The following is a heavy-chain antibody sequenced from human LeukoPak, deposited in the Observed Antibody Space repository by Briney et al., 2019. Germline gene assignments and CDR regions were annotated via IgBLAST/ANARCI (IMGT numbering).Heavy chain of an antibody. CDR3: ARDLPAVMDY. CDR1: GDSISGSSYY. CDR2: IYYSGST. D-gene: IGHD2-2*01. Sequence: SETLSLTCTVSGDSISGSSYYWGWIRQPPGKGLEWIGSIYYSGSTYDNPSLKSRVTISVDTSKNQFSLKLSSVTAADTAVYYCARDLPAVMDYWGQGTLITVSS. J-gene: IGHJ4*02. V-gene: IGHV4-39*02.